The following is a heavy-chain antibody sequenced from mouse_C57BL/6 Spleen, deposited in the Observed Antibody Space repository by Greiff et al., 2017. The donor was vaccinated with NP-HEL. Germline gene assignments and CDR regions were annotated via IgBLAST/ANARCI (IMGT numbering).Heavy chain of an antibody. CDR3: ASSYGSSYVDAMDY. CDR1: GYTFTSYW. V-gene: IGHV1-69*01. D-gene: IGHD1-1*01. CDR2: IDPSDSYT. Sequence: QVQLQQPGAELVMPGASVKLSCKVSGYTFTSYWMHWVKQRPGQGLEWIGEIDPSDSYTNYNQKFKGKSTLTVDKSSSTAYMQLSSLTSEDSAVYYCASSYGSSYVDAMDYWGQGTSVTVSS. J-gene: IGHJ4*01.